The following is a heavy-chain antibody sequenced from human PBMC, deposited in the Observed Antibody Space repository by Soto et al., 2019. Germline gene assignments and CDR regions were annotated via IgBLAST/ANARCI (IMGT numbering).Heavy chain of an antibody. CDR1: GFTFSDYD. V-gene: IGHV3-23*01. CDR2: ISGSGRST. J-gene: IGHJ5*02. D-gene: IGHD3-16*01. CDR3: ARDRRGGLDP. Sequence: GGSLRLSCAASGFTFSDYDMSWVRQAPGKGLTWVSAISGSGRSTYYADSVKGRFTISRDNSKNTLYLEVSGLRAEDTALYYCARDRRGGLDPWGQG.